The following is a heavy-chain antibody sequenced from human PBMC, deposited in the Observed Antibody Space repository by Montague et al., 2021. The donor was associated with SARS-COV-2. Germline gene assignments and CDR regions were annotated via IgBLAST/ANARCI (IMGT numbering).Heavy chain of an antibody. CDR3: TREGYQVLWSDYYYYGMDV. CDR2: INHSGST. D-gene: IGHD2-2*01. J-gene: IGHJ6*02. V-gene: IGHV4-34*01. Sequence: SETLSLTCAVYGGSFSGYYWSWIRQPPGKGLEWIGEINHSGSTNXNPSLKSRVTISVDTYKNQFSLKLSSVTAADTAVYYCTREGYQVLWSDYYYYGMDVWGQGTTVTVSS. CDR1: GGSFSGYY.